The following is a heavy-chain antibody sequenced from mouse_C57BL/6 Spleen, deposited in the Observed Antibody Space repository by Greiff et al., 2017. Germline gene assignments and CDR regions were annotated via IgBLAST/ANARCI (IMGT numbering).Heavy chain of an antibody. D-gene: IGHD1-1*01. CDR3: VHYYGSPAFDY. J-gene: IGHJ2*01. Sequence: QVQLQQSGPELVKPGASVKISCKASGYAFSSSWMNWVKQRPGNGLEWIGRIYPGDGDTNYNGKFKGKATLTADKSSSTAYMQLSSLTSEDSAVYFCVHYYGSPAFDYWGQGTTLTVSS. V-gene: IGHV1-82*01. CDR1: GYAFSSSW. CDR2: IYPGDGDT.